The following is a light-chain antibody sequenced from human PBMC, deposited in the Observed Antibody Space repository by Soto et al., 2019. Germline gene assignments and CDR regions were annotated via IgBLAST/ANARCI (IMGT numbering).Light chain of an antibody. Sequence: EIVLTQSPGTLSLSPGERATLSCRASQSISGTFLAWYQHKPGQAPRVLIYVASRRATGIPDRFSGSGSGTDFTLTISRLEPEDFAIYYCQQYYSSWTFGQGTKVEMK. CDR1: QSISGTF. J-gene: IGKJ1*01. CDR2: VAS. V-gene: IGKV3-20*01. CDR3: QQYYSSWT.